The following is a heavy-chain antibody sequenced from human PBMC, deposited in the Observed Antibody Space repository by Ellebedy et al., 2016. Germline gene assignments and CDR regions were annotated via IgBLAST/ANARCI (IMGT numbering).Heavy chain of an antibody. J-gene: IGHJ4*02. CDR3: ARDDSSGYYSDY. Sequence: ASVKVSCKASGYTFTSYYMHWVRQAPGQGLEWMGIINPSGGSTSYAQKFQGRVTMTRDTSTSTVYVELSSLRSEDTAVYYCARDDSSGYYSDYWGQGTLVTVSS. CDR1: GYTFTSYY. CDR2: INPSGGST. D-gene: IGHD3-22*01. V-gene: IGHV1-46*01.